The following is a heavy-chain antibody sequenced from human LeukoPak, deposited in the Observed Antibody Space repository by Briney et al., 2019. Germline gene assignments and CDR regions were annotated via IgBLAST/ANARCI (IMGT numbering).Heavy chain of an antibody. V-gene: IGHV4-38-2*02. CDR3: AREAFSSGYYDDY. J-gene: IGHJ4*02. Sequence: SETLSLTCIVSGYSIRSGYYWGWIRPFPGKGLEWIGSIFHSGSTYYNPALRSRVTISVDTSKNQFSLRLRSVTAADTAVYYCAREAFSSGYYDDYWGQGTLVTVSS. D-gene: IGHD3-22*01. CDR2: IFHSGST. CDR1: GYSIRSGYY.